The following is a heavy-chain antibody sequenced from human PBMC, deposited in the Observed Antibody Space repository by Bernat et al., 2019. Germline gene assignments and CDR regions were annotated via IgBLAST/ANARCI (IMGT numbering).Heavy chain of an antibody. D-gene: IGHD2-8*02. CDR3: ARDTPRGCTGGVCKSCYYYYYMDV. V-gene: IGHV3-21*01. Sequence: EVQLVESGGGLVKPGGSLKLSCAASGFTFSSYIMNWVRQAPGKGLGWVSSIISSSSYIYYADSVKGRFTISRDNAKNSLYLQMNSLRAEDTAVYYCARDTPRGCTGGVCKSCYYYYYMDVWGKGTTVTVSS. J-gene: IGHJ6*03. CDR1: GFTFSSYI. CDR2: IISSSSYI.